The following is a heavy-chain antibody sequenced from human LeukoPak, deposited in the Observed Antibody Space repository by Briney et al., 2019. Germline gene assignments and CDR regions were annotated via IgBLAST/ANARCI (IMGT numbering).Heavy chain of an antibody. CDR1: GFTFSTYW. V-gene: IGHV3-7*01. CDR3: ARDYEGPWELPPPI. J-gene: IGHJ4*02. Sequence: PGGSLRLSCAASGFTFSTYWMSWVRQAPGKGLEWVANIKQDGSEKYYVDSVKGRFTVSRDNAKNSLFLQMNSLRAEDTAVYYCARDYEGPWELPPPIWGQGTLVTVSS. CDR2: IKQDGSEK. D-gene: IGHD1-26*01.